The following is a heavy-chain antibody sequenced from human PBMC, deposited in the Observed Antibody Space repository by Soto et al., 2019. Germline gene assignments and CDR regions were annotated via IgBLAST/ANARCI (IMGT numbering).Heavy chain of an antibody. CDR2: ISYDGGKK. Sequence: QVQLVESGGGVVQPGTSLVLSCAASGFTFSTYGMHWVRLAPGKGLEWVAAISYDGGKKYSIDSVKGHFTISRDNSKNTLYLQINSLRAEDTAVYYCAKAIASSGSLYHAVDVWGQGTTVIVSS. J-gene: IGHJ6*02. V-gene: IGHV3-30*18. D-gene: IGHD3-22*01. CDR1: GFTFSTYG. CDR3: AKAIASSGSLYHAVDV.